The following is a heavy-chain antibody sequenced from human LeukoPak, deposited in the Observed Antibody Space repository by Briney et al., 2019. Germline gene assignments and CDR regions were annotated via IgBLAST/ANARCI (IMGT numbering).Heavy chain of an antibody. CDR2: INPNSGGT. D-gene: IGHD5-18*01. J-gene: IGHJ3*02. CDR1: GYTFTGYY. CDR3: ARGGYSYGSHGAFDI. Sequence: ASVKVACKASGYTFTGYYMHWVRQAPGQGLEWMGWINPNSGGTNYAQKFQGRVTMTRDTSISTAYMELSRLRSDDTAVYYCARGGYSYGSHGAFDIWGQGTMVTVSS. V-gene: IGHV1-2*02.